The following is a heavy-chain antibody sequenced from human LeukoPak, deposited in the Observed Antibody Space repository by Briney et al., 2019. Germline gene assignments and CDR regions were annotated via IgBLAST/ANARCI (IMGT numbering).Heavy chain of an antibody. Sequence: ASVKVSCKASGYTFTGCYMHWVRQAPGQGLEWMGWINPNSGGTNYAQKFHGRVTMTRDTSISTAYMELSRLRSDDTAVYYCATSYSSSRGYYYYYMDGWGKGTTVTVSS. D-gene: IGHD3-22*01. CDR1: GYTFTGCY. CDR3: ATSYSSSRGYYYYYMDG. CDR2: INPNSGGT. J-gene: IGHJ6*03. V-gene: IGHV1-2*02.